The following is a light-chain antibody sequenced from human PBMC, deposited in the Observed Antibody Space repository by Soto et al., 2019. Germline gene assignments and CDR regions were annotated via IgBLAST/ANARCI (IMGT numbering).Light chain of an antibody. V-gene: IGKV1-5*03. CDR2: KAS. J-gene: IGKJ4*01. CDR1: QSISSW. Sequence: DIQMTQSPSTLSASVGDRVTITCRASQSISSWLAWYQQKPGKAPKLLFYKASSLESGVPSRFSGSGSGKEFTLTISSLHPDDVATYYCQQYNSYPLTFGGGTKVEIK. CDR3: QQYNSYPLT.